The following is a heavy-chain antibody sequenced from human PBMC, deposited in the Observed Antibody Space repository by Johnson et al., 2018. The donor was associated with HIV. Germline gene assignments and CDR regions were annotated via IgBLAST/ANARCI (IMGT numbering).Heavy chain of an antibody. CDR3: ARGSRYTYDNDDVYLLQAFDY. CDR2: IYSGGST. Sequence: QVQLVESGGGVVRPGGSLRLSCTASGFMFDDYGMNWVRQAPGKGLEWVSVIYSGGSTYYADSVKGRFTISRDNSRNTLYLEMNSLRAEDTAVYYCARGSRYTYDNDDVYLLQAFDYWGQGTMVTVSS. V-gene: IGHV3-NL1*01. D-gene: IGHD3-16*01. CDR1: GFMFDDYG. J-gene: IGHJ3*01.